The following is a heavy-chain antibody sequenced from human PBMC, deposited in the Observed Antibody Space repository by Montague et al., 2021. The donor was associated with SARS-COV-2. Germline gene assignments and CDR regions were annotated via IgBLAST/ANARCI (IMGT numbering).Heavy chain of an antibody. V-gene: IGHV4-34*01. CDR2: INHSGST. CDR1: GGSFSGYY. CDR3: ARVRYYGSGSFLGMDV. J-gene: IGHJ6*02. Sequence: SETLSLTCAVYGGSFSGYYWSWIRQPPGKGLERIGEINHSGSTDYNPSLKSRVTISVDTSKNQFSLKLSSVTAADTALYYCARVRYYGSGSFLGMDVWGQGTTVTVSS. D-gene: IGHD3-10*01.